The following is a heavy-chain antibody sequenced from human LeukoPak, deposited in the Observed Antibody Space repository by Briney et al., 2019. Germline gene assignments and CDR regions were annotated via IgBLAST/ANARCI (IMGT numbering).Heavy chain of an antibody. D-gene: IGHD3-16*01. CDR2: ISGNGDIT. CDR1: GFTFSNYA. CDR3: AKVTGGDMITYGGLDY. Sequence: GGSLRLSCAASGFTFSNYAMSWVRQAPGKGLEWVSAISGNGDITYYTDSVKGRFTISRDNSRNTLYLQMNSLRAEDTAIYYCAKVTGGDMITYGGLDYWGQGTLVTVSS. V-gene: IGHV3-23*01. J-gene: IGHJ4*02.